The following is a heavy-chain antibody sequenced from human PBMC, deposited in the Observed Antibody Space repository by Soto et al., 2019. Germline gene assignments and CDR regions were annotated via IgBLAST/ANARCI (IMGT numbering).Heavy chain of an antibody. D-gene: IGHD6-13*01. J-gene: IGHJ6*02. CDR3: GRGKALYSSSWYGYYYGMDV. V-gene: IGHV4-34*01. Sequence: SETLSLTCAVEGGSFSGYDWSWIRQPPGKGLEWIGEINHSGSTNYNPPLKSRVTISVDTSKNQFSLKLSSVTAADTAVYYCGRGKALYSSSWYGYYYGMDVRGQPTTLTV. CDR1: GGSFSGYD. CDR2: INHSGST.